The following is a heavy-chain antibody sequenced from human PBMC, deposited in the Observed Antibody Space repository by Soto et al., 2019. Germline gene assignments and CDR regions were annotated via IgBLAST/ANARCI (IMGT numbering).Heavy chain of an antibody. CDR2: IFSNDEK. D-gene: IGHD4-17*01. CDR3: ARNDYGGLPEDYYYGMDV. V-gene: IGHV2-26*01. Sequence: SGPTLVNPTETLTLTCTVSGFSLSNARTGVSWIRQPPGKALEWLAHIFSNDEKSYSTSLKSRLTISKDTSKSQVVLTMTNMDPVDTATYYCARNDYGGLPEDYYYGMDVWGQGTTVTVSS. J-gene: IGHJ6*02. CDR1: GFSLSNARTG.